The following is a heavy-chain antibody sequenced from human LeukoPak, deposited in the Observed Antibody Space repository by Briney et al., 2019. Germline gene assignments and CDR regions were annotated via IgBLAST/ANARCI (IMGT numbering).Heavy chain of an antibody. CDR1: GFTFTSSA. V-gene: IGHV1-58*01. J-gene: IGHJ6*03. D-gene: IGHD6-13*01. Sequence: GTSVKVSRKASGFTFTSSAVQWVRQARGQRLEWIGWIVVGSGNTNYAQKFQERVTITRDMSTSTAYMELSSLRSEDTAVYYCAAGGPRAAAGTWDYYYYMDVWGKGTTVTVSS. CDR3: AAGGPRAAAGTWDYYYYMDV. CDR2: IVVGSGNT.